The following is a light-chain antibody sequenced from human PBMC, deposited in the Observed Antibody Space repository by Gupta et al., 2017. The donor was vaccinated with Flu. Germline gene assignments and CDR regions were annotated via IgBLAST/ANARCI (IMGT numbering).Light chain of an antibody. CDR1: TLTNHY. CDR2: GKN. J-gene: IGLJ1*01. Sequence: SSELTQDPAVSVALGQTVRITCKGDTLTNHYATWYQKRTGQAQTIVFYGKNSRPSGIPDRFACSKSGNNDSSTLTGARAEDEAADDCYYRAKSGRRLVCGSGTEVTV. V-gene: IGLV3-19*01. CDR3: YYRAKSGRRLV.